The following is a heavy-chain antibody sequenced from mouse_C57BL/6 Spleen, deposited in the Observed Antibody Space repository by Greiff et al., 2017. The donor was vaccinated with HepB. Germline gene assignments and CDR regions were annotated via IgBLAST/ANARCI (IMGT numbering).Heavy chain of an antibody. J-gene: IGHJ3*01. D-gene: IGHD1-1*01. Sequence: VQLQQSGAELVRPGASVTLSCKASGYTFTDYEMHWVKQTPVHGLEWIGAIDPETGGTAYNQKFKGKAILTADKSSSTAYMELRSLTSEDSAVYYCTSSGGSSYVAYWGQGTLVTVSA. CDR1: GYTFTDYE. CDR3: TSSGGSSYVAY. CDR2: IDPETGGT. V-gene: IGHV1-15*01.